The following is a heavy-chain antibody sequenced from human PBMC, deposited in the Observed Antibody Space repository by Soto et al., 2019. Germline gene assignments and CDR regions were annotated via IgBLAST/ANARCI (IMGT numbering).Heavy chain of an antibody. J-gene: IGHJ6*02. CDR3: ATKVRVTNYLYYRMDV. Sequence: QPGGSLRLSCAASGFTFNTSGMHWVRQAPGKGLEWVAVIAFDGSQEFYGDSVRGRFTISRDNSKNTLFLQMKSLTPEDTAVYYCATKVRVTNYLYYRMDVWGQGTKVTVSS. V-gene: IGHV3-30*03. CDR2: IAFDGSQE. CDR1: GFTFNTSG. D-gene: IGHD2-21*02.